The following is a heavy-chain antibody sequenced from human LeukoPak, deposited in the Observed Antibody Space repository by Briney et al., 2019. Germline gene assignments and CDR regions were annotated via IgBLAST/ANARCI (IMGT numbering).Heavy chain of an antibody. Sequence: ASVKVSCKTTGGTFSSDGISWVRQAPGQGLEWMGRIIPMLHITDHAQKVQGRVTITADKSTSTVYMELSSLTPADTAIYYCARGRTTHSSLYGMDVWGQGTTVTVSS. D-gene: IGHD1-7*01. CDR1: GGTFSSDG. V-gene: IGHV1-69*04. CDR3: ARGRTTHSSLYGMDV. CDR2: IIPMLHIT. J-gene: IGHJ6*02.